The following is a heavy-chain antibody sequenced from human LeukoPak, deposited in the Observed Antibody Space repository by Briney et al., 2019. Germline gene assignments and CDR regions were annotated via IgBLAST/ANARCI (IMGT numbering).Heavy chain of an antibody. J-gene: IGHJ4*02. CDR3: ARGCSSTSCYQDY. V-gene: IGHV3-48*03. CDR1: GFTFSSYE. CDR2: ISSSGSTI. D-gene: IGHD2-2*01. Sequence: GGSLRLSCAASGFTFSSYEMNWVRQAPGKGLEWVSYISSSGSTIYYADSVKGRFTISRDNAKNSLYLQMNSLRAEDTAVYYYARGCSSTSCYQDYWGQGTLVTVSS.